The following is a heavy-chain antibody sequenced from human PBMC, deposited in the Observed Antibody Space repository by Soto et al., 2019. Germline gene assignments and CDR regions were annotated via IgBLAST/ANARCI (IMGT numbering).Heavy chain of an antibody. CDR3: ARGYSSSWVYYYYYGMDV. V-gene: IGHV1-69*13. Sequence: EASVKVSCKASGGTFSSYAISWVRQAPGQGLEWMGGIIPIFGTANYAQKFQGRVTITADESTSTAHMELSSLRSEDTAVYYCARGYSSSWVYYYYYGMDVWGQGTTVTVSS. D-gene: IGHD6-13*01. CDR1: GGTFSSYA. CDR2: IIPIFGTA. J-gene: IGHJ6*02.